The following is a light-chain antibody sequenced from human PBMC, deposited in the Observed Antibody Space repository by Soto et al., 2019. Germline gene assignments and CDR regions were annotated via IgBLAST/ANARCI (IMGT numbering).Light chain of an antibody. CDR2: GAS. CDR3: QQYGSSPPLT. CDR1: QSVSSSY. V-gene: IGKV3-20*01. Sequence: EIVLTQSPGTLSLSPGERATLSCRASQSVSSSYLAWYQQKPGQAPRLLIYGASGSATGIPDRFSGSGSGTDFTLTISRLEPEDFAVYYCQQYGSSPPLTFGGGTKVEIK. J-gene: IGKJ4*01.